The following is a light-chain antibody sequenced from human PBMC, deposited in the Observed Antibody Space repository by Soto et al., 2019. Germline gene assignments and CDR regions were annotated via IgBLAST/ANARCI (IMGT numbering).Light chain of an antibody. J-gene: IGLJ2*01. Sequence: QSALTQPASVSGSPEQSITISCTGTSNDVGRYNLVSWYQQHPGKAPQVMIYEATKRPSGVSNRFSGSKSGNTASLTISGLQAEDEADYYCSSYTSRSTPVFGGGTKLTVL. CDR3: SSYTSRSTPV. CDR2: EAT. V-gene: IGLV2-14*02. CDR1: SNDVGRYNL.